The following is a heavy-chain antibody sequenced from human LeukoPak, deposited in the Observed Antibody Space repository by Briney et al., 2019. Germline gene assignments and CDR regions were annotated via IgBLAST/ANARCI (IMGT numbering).Heavy chain of an antibody. CDR3: AKDGYYYGSGSYYRPDY. J-gene: IGHJ4*02. CDR1: GFTFSSYA. Sequence: KPGGSLRLSCAASGFTFSSYAMSWVRQAPGKGLEWVSAISGSGGSTYYADSVKGRFTISRDNSKNTLYLQMNSLRAEDTAVYYCAKDGYYYGSGSYYRPDYWGQGTLVTVSS. D-gene: IGHD3-10*01. CDR2: ISGSGGST. V-gene: IGHV3-23*01.